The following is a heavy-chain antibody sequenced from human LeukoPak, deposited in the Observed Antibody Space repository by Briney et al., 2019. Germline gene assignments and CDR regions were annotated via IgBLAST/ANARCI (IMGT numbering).Heavy chain of an antibody. J-gene: IGHJ5*02. Sequence: PGGSLRLSCAASGFTINNDYMSWVRQAPGKGLEWVSVIYDGGSTYYADSVKGRFTISRDDSKNTLYLQMNSLRAEDTAVYYCARHDWFDPWGQGTLVTVSP. CDR3: ARHDWFDP. V-gene: IGHV3-53*01. CDR1: GFTINNDY. CDR2: IYDGGST.